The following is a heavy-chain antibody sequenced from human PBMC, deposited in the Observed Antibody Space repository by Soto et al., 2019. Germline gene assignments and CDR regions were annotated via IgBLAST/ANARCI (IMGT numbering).Heavy chain of an antibody. CDR1: GFTFSSYG. V-gene: IGHV3-33*01. Sequence: GGSLRLSCTASGFTFSSYGMHWVRQAPGKGLEWVAVLWSDGSNKRYADYVKGRFTISRDNSKNTLFLQMNSLRAEDAAVYFCARDRVVLEAALDYWGQGSLVTVSS. CDR3: ARDRVVLEAALDY. D-gene: IGHD2-15*01. J-gene: IGHJ4*02. CDR2: LWSDGSNK.